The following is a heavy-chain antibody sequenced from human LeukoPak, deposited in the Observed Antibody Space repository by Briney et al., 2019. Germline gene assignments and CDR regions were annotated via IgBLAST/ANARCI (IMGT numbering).Heavy chain of an antibody. J-gene: IGHJ5*02. CDR2: ISYSGST. CDR1: GGSITSYY. D-gene: IGHD2-15*01. V-gene: IGHV4-59*01. Sequence: SETLSLTCSVSGGSITSYYWSWIRQPPGKGLEWIGYISYSGSTNYNPSLKSRVSISIDTSKNQFSLKLSSVTAADTAVYYCASGGYCSSGSCYPNWFDPWGQGALVTVS. CDR3: ASGGYCSSGSCYPNWFDP.